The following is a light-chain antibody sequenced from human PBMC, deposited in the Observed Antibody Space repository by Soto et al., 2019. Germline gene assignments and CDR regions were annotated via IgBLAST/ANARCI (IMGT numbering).Light chain of an antibody. CDR2: DAS. CDR1: QSVSSY. CDR3: QQRSNWPTFT. Sequence: EIVLTQSPATLSLSPGERATLSCRASQSVSSYLAWYQQKPGQAPRLLIYDASNRATGIPARFSGSGSGTDFTLTISSLAPEDFAVYYCQQRSNWPTFTFGPGTKVDIK. J-gene: IGKJ3*01. V-gene: IGKV3-11*01.